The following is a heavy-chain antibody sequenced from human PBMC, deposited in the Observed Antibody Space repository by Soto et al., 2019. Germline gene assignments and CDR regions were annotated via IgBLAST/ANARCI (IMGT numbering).Heavy chain of an antibody. Sequence: PSETLSLTCAVSGGSISSPGYYWTWIRQHPGKGLEWIGYIYYSGGTSYNPSLNSRLAISVDTSKNHFSLKLSSVTAADTAVYYCARDQGYSSGWYLDVWGQGTPVTVSS. D-gene: IGHD6-19*01. J-gene: IGHJ6*02. CDR1: GGSISSPGYY. CDR3: ARDQGYSSGWYLDV. CDR2: IYYSGGT. V-gene: IGHV4-31*11.